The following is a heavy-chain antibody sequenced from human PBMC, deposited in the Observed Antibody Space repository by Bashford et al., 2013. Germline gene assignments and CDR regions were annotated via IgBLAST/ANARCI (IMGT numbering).Heavy chain of an antibody. CDR3: ARHGQRFLDGFDP. D-gene: IGHD3-3*01. CDR2: IHHSGST. Sequence: SETLSLTCTVSGGSISSSYWAWIRQPPGKGLEWLGYIHHSGSTNYNPSLKSRVTISVDTSKTQFSLKLTSVTAADTAVYYCARHGQRFLDGFDPWGQGTLVTVSS. CDR1: GGSISSSY. V-gene: IGHV4-59*08. J-gene: IGHJ5*02.